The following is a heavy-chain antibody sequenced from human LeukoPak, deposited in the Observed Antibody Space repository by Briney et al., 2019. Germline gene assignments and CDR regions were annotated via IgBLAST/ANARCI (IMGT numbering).Heavy chain of an antibody. J-gene: IGHJ3*02. CDR1: GFIFSNYW. D-gene: IGHD5-12*01. Sequence: GGSLRLSCSASGFIFSNYWMSWVRQAPGKGLEWVANTKEDGSEKYYVDSVKGRFSIFRENAKNSLYLQMNSLRAEDTAVYYCARINSGLRWGDALDIWGQGTMVTVSS. CDR3: ARINSGLRWGDALDI. CDR2: TKEDGSEK. V-gene: IGHV3-7*01.